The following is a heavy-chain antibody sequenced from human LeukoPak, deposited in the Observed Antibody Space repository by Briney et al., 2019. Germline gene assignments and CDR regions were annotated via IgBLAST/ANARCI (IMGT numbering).Heavy chain of an antibody. Sequence: GGSLRLSCAASGFTFNSYSMSWIRQAPGKGLEWVSSISPSSSYIYYADSLKGRFTISRDNAKNSLYLQMNSLRAEDTAVYYCASRGPYCGGDCYSYGTHFDYWGQGTLVTVSS. CDR1: GFTFNSYS. CDR3: ASRGPYCGGDCYSYGTHFDY. J-gene: IGHJ4*02. D-gene: IGHD2-21*01. CDR2: ISPSSSYI. V-gene: IGHV3-21*01.